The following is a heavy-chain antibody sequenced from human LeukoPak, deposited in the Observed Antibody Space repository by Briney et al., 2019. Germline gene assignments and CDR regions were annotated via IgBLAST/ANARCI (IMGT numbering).Heavy chain of an antibody. Sequence: SETLSLTCTVSGGSISGYYWSWFRQPAGEGLEWIGRINTSGGTIFNPSLKSRVTMSVDTSKNEVSLKLNSVTAADAAVYYCARRYISDWFYDLWGQGTLVTVSS. D-gene: IGHD6-19*01. CDR1: GGSISGYY. CDR3: ARRYISDWFYDL. CDR2: INTSGGT. V-gene: IGHV4-4*07. J-gene: IGHJ5*02.